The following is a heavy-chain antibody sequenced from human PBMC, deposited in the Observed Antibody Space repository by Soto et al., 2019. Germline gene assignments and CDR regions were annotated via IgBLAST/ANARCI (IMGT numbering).Heavy chain of an antibody. D-gene: IGHD3-3*01. CDR3: ARQTYYDFWSGLDWFDP. V-gene: IGHV4-39*01. CDR2: IYYSGST. Sequence: ASETLSLTCTVSGGSISSSSYYWGWIRQPPGKGLEWIGSIYYSGSTYYNPSLKSRVTISVDTSKNQFSLKLSSVTAADTAVYYCARQTYYDFWSGLDWFDPWGQGTLVTVSS. J-gene: IGHJ5*02. CDR1: GGSISSSSYY.